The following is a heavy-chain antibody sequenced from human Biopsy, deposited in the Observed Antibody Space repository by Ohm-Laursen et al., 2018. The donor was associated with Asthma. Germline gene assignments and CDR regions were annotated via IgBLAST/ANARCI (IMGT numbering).Heavy chain of an antibody. Sequence: ASVTVSCKASGYTVTSYAINWVRQAPGQGLEWMGWINTNTGNPTYAQGFTGRFVFSLDTSVNTAHLQISSLKAEDTAVYFCARMISYYDEMRDPFFDYWGQGTLVTVSS. V-gene: IGHV7-4-1*02. J-gene: IGHJ4*02. CDR3: ARMISYYDEMRDPFFDY. CDR1: GYTVTSYA. D-gene: IGHD3-16*01. CDR2: INTNTGNP.